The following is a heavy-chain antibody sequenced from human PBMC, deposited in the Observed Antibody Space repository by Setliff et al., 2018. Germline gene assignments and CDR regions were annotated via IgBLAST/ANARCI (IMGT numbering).Heavy chain of an antibody. V-gene: IGHV5-51*01. CDR1: GYSFTSYW. J-gene: IGHJ4*02. Sequence: PGESLKISCKVSGYSFTSYWIGWVRQMPGKGLELMGIIFPGDSDIIYSPSFRGQVTISADESISTGYLQWSSLKASDTAMYYCVRQCYYYDSSGYSAPFDFWGQGTLVTVSS. D-gene: IGHD3-22*01. CDR3: VRQCYYYDSSGYSAPFDF. CDR2: IFPGDSDI.